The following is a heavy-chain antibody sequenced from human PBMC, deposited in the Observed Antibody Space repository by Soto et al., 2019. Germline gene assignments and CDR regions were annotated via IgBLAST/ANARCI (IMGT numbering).Heavy chain of an antibody. D-gene: IGHD6-13*01. CDR1: GFTFSSYA. V-gene: IGHV3-30-3*01. Sequence: PGGSLRLSCAASGFTFSSYAMHWVRQAPGKGLEWVAVISYDGSNKYYADSVKGRFTIPRDNSKNTLYLQMNSLRAEDTAVYYCARDRSSWYGGRFDPWGQGTLVTVSS. CDR2: ISYDGSNK. J-gene: IGHJ5*02. CDR3: ARDRSSWYGGRFDP.